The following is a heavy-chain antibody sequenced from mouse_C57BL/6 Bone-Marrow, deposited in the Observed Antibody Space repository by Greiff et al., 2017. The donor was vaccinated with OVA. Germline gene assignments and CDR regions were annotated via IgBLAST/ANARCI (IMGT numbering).Heavy chain of an antibody. J-gene: IGHJ2*01. CDR1: GFTFSSYA. CDR3: ARDPHYYDFDY. CDR2: ISDGGSYT. D-gene: IGHD1-2*01. V-gene: IGHV5-4*01. Sequence: EVQLVESGGGLVKPGGSLQLSCAASGFTFSSYAMSWVRQTPEKRLEWVATISDGGSYTYYPDNVKGRFTISRDNAKNNLYLQMSHLKSEDTAMYYCARDPHYYDFDYWGQGTTLTVSS.